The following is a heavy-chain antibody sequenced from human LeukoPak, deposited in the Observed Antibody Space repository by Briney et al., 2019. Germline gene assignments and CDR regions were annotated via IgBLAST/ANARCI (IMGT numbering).Heavy chain of an antibody. V-gene: IGHV3-23*01. CDR3: AKGGTSVTATTYYYYGMDV. D-gene: IGHD2-21*02. J-gene: IGHJ6*02. CDR1: GFTFSSYA. CDR2: ISGSGGST. Sequence: GGSLRLSCAASGFTFSSYAMSWVRQAPGKGLEWVSAISGSGGSTYYADSVKGRFTISRDNSKNTLYLQMNSLRAEDTAVYYCAKGGTSVTATTYYYYGMDVWGQGTTVTVSS.